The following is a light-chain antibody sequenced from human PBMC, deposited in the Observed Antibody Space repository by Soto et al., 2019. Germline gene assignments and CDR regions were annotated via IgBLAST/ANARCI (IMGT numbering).Light chain of an antibody. CDR3: QQRNAWPRNT. CDR2: DIS. CDR1: QTVSSY. Sequence: EIVLTQFPATLSLSPGERATLSCRASQTVSSYLAWYQQKPGQAPRLLIYDISNRATGIPARFIGSGSGTDFTLTISSLEPEDSAVYYCQQRNAWPRNTFGQGNKLEI. J-gene: IGKJ2*01. V-gene: IGKV3-11*01.